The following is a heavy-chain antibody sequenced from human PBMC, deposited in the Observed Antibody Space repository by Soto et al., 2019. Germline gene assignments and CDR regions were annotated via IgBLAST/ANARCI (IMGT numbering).Heavy chain of an antibody. CDR1: GFSLTTTGVA. CDR3: AHGRLDGWYSDFDY. V-gene: IGHV2-5*02. D-gene: IGHD6-19*01. Sequence: QITLKESGPTLVKPTQTLTLTCTFSGFSLTTTGVAVGWIRQPPGKALEWLALIYWDDDKRYSSSLKNRVTVTKDTSKNQVVLTMTNMDPVDTATCCCAHGRLDGWYSDFDYWGQGTLVTVSS. CDR2: IYWDDDK. J-gene: IGHJ4*02.